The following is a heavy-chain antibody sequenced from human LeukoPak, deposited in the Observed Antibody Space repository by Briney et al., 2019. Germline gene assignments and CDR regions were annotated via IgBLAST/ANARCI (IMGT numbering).Heavy chain of an antibody. V-gene: IGHV6-1*01. CDR3: ARGLYDSSGYQVDY. CDR2: TYYRSKWYN. Sequence: SQTLSLTCSISGDSVSSNSAAWNWIRQSPSRGLEWLGRTYYRSKWYNVYAVSVKSRITINPDTSKNQFSLQLNSVTPEDTAVYYCARGLYDSSGYQVDYWGQGTLVTVSS. J-gene: IGHJ4*02. D-gene: IGHD3-22*01. CDR1: GDSVSSNSAA.